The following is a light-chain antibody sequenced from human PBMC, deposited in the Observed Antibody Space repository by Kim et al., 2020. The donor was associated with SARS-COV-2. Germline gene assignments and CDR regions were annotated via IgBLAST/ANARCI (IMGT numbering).Light chain of an antibody. CDR3: AAWDDSLRGL. J-gene: IGLJ3*02. V-gene: IGLV1-47*01. CDR1: SSNVGSSY. Sequence: QSVLTQPPSVSGTAGQRVTISCSGSSSNVGSSYVYWYQHLPGASPKLLISRDIHRPSGVPDRFSGSKSATSASLAINGLRSEDEGVYYCAAWDDSLRGLFGGGTKVTVL. CDR2: RDI.